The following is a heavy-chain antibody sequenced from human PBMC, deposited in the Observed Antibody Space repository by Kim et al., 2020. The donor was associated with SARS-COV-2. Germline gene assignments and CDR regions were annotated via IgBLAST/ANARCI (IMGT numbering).Heavy chain of an antibody. CDR2: IYYSGST. Sequence: SETLSLTCTVSGGSISSGGYYWSWIRQHPGKGLEWIGYIYYSGSTYYNPSLKSRVTISVDTSKNQFSRKLSSVTAADTAVYYCARGDYDIFTGYYVDYWGQGTLVTVSS. CDR3: ARGDYDIFTGYYVDY. CDR1: GGSISSGGYY. D-gene: IGHD3-9*01. J-gene: IGHJ4*02. V-gene: IGHV4-31*03.